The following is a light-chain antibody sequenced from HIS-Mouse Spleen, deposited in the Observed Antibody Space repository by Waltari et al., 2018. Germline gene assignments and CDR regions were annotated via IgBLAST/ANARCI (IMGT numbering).Light chain of an antibody. CDR2: EGS. V-gene: IGLV2-23*03. Sequence: QSALTQPASVSGSPGQSITISCTGTSSDVGSYNLVPWYQQHPGKAPNLMIYEGSKRPSGVSNRFSGSKSGNTASLTISGLQAEDEADYYCCSYAGSSTFEVFGGGTKLTVL. CDR3: CSYAGSSTFEV. J-gene: IGLJ2*01. CDR1: SSDVGSYNL.